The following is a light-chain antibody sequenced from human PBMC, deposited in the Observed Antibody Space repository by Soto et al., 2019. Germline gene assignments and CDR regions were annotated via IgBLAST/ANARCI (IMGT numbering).Light chain of an antibody. CDR1: SSDVGGYNY. CDR2: DVS. CDR3: KSYAGSNTYV. J-gene: IGLJ1*01. V-gene: IGLV2-14*01. Sequence: QSVLTQPASVSGSPGQSITISCTGTSSDVGGYNYVSWYQQHPGKAPKLMIYDVSNRPSGVSNRFSGSKSGNTASLTVSGLQAADEADYFCKSYAGSNTYVFGSGTKVTVL.